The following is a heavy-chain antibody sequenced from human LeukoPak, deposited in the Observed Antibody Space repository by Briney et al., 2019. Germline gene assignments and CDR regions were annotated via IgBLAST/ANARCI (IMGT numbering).Heavy chain of an antibody. Sequence: PGRSLRLSCAASGFTFSSYGMHWVRQAPGKGLEGVAVICYDGSNKYYADSVKGRFTISRDNSKNTLYLQMNSLRAEDTAVYYCARGRPQLLLWFGESYNYGMDVWGKGTTVTVSA. J-gene: IGHJ6*04. CDR1: GFTFSSYG. D-gene: IGHD3-10*01. V-gene: IGHV3-33*01. CDR2: ICYDGSNK. CDR3: ARGRPQLLLWFGESYNYGMDV.